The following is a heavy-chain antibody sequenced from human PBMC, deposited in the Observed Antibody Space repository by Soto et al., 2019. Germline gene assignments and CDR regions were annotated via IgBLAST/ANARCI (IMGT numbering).Heavy chain of an antibody. CDR1: SGSLSSGNW. V-gene: IGHV4-4*02. D-gene: IGHD3-10*01. J-gene: IGHJ4*02. CDR3: ASLNLIRGSSWGY. CDR2: IYHSGNT. Sequence: QVQLQESGPGLVKPSGNLSLTCDVSSGSLSSGNWWSWVRQTPGRGLEWIGEIYHSGNTNYNPSLKSRLTMSVDESKNQFSLKLSSVTAADTAVYYCASLNLIRGSSWGYWGQGTLVTVSS.